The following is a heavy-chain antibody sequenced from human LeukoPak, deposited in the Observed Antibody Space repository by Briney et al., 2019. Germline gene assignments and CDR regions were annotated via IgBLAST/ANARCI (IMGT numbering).Heavy chain of an antibody. CDR2: ISSSSSYI. CDR1: GFTFSSSW. Sequence: GGSLRLSCAASGFTFSSSWMSWVRQAPGKGLEWVSSISSSSSYIYYADSVKGRFTISRDNAKNSLYLQMNSLRAEDTAVYYCAREVEMAHVDYWGQGTLVTVSS. D-gene: IGHD5-24*01. V-gene: IGHV3-21*01. CDR3: AREVEMAHVDY. J-gene: IGHJ4*02.